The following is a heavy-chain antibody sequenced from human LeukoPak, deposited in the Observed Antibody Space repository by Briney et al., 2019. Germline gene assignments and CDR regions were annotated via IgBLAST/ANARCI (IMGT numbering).Heavy chain of an antibody. CDR3: ARNYYYDSSGYYYNWFDP. CDR2: IIPIFGTA. Sequence: SVKVSCKASGGTFSSYAISWVRQAPGQGLEWMGGIIPIFGTANYAQKFQGRVTITADESTSTAYMELSSLRSEDTAVYYCARNYYYDSSGYYYNWFDPWGQGTLVTVSS. CDR1: GGTFSSYA. V-gene: IGHV1-69*13. D-gene: IGHD3-22*01. J-gene: IGHJ5*02.